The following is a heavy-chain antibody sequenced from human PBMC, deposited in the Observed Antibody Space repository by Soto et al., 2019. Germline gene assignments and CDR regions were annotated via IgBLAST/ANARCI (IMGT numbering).Heavy chain of an antibody. CDR3: ARGIVVVPAAYYYYYGMDV. Sequence: GESLKISCAASGFTFSSYWMSWVRQAPGKGLEWVANIKQDGSEKYYVDSVKGRFTISRDNAKNSLYLQMNSLRAEDTAVYYCARGIVVVPAAYYYYYGMDVWGQGTTVTVSS. J-gene: IGHJ6*02. V-gene: IGHV3-7*01. CDR1: GFTFSSYW. CDR2: IKQDGSEK. D-gene: IGHD2-2*01.